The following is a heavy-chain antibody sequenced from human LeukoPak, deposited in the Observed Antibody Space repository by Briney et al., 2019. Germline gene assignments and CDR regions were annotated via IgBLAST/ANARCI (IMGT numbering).Heavy chain of an antibody. J-gene: IGHJ4*02. V-gene: IGHV4-59*12. Sequence: PSETLSLTCTVSGGSISSYYWTWIRLPPGKGLEWIGYTYDSGYTNYNPSLKSRVTISVDMSKNQFSLKLSSVTAADTAVYYCARCVAVAGTGFDYWGQGTLVTVSS. CDR3: ARCVAVAGTGFDY. D-gene: IGHD6-19*01. CDR1: GGSISSYY. CDR2: TYDSGYT.